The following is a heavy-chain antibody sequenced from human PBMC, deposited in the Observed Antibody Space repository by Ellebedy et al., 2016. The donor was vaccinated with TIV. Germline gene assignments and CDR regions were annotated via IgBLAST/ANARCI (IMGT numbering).Heavy chain of an antibody. V-gene: IGHV4-4*02. Sequence: MPSETLSLTCAVSGGSIISTNWWSWVRQPPGKGLEWIGEIYHSGSTNYNPSLKSRVTISVDTSKNQFSLKLSSVTAADRAVYYCARGLGIARYWGQGTLVTVSS. CDR2: IYHSGST. CDR3: ARGLGIARY. CDR1: GGSIISTNW. J-gene: IGHJ4*02. D-gene: IGHD6-13*01.